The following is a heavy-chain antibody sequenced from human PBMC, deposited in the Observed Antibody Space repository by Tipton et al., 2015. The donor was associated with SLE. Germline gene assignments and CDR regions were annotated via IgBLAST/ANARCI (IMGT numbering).Heavy chain of an antibody. CDR3: AKDPTWMGIAAAGSFSDY. CDR2: ISGSGGST. Sequence: SLRLSCAASGFTFSSYAMSWVRQAPGKGLEWVSAISGSGGSTHYADSVKGRFTISRDNSKNTLYLQMNSLRPEDTAVYYCAKDPTWMGIAAAGSFSDYWGQGTLVTVSS. J-gene: IGHJ4*02. V-gene: IGHV3-23*01. D-gene: IGHD6-13*01. CDR1: GFTFSSYA.